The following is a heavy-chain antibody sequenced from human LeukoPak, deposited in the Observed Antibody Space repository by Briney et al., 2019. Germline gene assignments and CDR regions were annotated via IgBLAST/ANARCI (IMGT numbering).Heavy chain of an antibody. V-gene: IGHV4-39*01. CDR1: GGSISSSSYY. CDR3: ARASAIRGQNKIDY. J-gene: IGHJ4*02. CDR2: IYYSGST. Sequence: SETLSLTCTVSGGSISSSSYYWGWIRQPPGKGLEWIGSIYYSGSTYYNPSLKSRVTISADTSKNQFSLKLSSVTAADTAVYYCARASAIRGQNKIDYWGQGTLVTVSS. D-gene: IGHD3-10*01.